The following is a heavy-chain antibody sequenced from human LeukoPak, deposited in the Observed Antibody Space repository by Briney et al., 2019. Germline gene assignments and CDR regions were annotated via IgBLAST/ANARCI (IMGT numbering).Heavy chain of an antibody. CDR3: AREGFGAHDAFDI. V-gene: IGHV4-59*01. CDR2: IYYSGST. J-gene: IGHJ3*02. CDR1: GGSISSYY. Sequence: SETLSLTCTVSGGSISSYYWSWIRQPPGKGLEWIGYIYYSGSTNYNPSLKSRVTISVDTSKNQFSLKLSSVTAADTAVYHCAREGFGAHDAFDIWGQGTMVTVSS. D-gene: IGHD4/OR15-4a*01.